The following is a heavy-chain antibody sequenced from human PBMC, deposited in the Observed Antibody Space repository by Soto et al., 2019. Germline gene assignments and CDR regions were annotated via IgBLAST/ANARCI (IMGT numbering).Heavy chain of an antibody. J-gene: IGHJ5*02. V-gene: IGHV4-30-4*02. Sequence: PSETLSLTCTVSGGSISSGDYYWSWIRQPPGKGLEWIGAINYSGSTYYNPSLKSRVTISVDTSMNQFSLTLNSVTAADTAMYFCARYSPPKKSYDSNPGWFDPWGQGTLVTVSS. CDR3: ARYSPPKKSYDSNPGWFDP. CDR1: GGSISSGDYY. CDR2: INYSGST. D-gene: IGHD3-22*01.